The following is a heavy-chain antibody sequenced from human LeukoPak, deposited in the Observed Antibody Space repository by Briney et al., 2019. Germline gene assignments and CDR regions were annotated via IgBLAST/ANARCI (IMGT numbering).Heavy chain of an antibody. V-gene: IGHV1-2*02. J-gene: IGHJ6*02. CDR2: INPNSGGT. CDR1: GYTFTGYY. CDR3: ARGDFIVLMVYASYYYGMDV. Sequence: ASVKVSCKASGYTFTGYYMHWVRQAPGQGLEWMGWINPNSGGTNYAQKFQGRVTMTRDTSISTAYMGLSRLRSEDTAVYYCARGDFIVLMVYASYYYGMDVWGQGTTVTVSS. D-gene: IGHD2-8*01.